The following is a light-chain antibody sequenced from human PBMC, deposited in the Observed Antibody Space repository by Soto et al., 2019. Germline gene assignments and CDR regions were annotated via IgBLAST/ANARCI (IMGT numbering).Light chain of an antibody. J-gene: IGKJ1*01. CDR1: QGMSSAY. CDR2: SAS. Sequence: EIVLTQAPDILSLSPVERASLSFRASQGMSSAYLAWFQQKPGHAPSLLIYSASRSATGIIDSSTGSGSGTAFTITINRVETEDFAVYSCQQYAGSPRTSGQGTKVDTK. CDR3: QQYAGSPRT. V-gene: IGKV3-20*01.